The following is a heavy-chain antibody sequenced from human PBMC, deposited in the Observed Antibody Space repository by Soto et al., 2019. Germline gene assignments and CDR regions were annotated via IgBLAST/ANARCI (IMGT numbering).Heavy chain of an antibody. J-gene: IGHJ6*02. V-gene: IGHV3-23*01. CDR1: GFTFSTYP. D-gene: IGHD4-4*01. CDR2: ISGSGIST. CDR3: VKPPVITASYYYYDMDV. Sequence: LSLSCAASGFTFSTYPMSWVRQAPGKGLEWVSGISGSGISTYYTDSVKGRFTISRDNSKNTVFLQMNSLRDEDTAVYYCVKPPVITASYYYYDMDVWGQGTTVTVSS.